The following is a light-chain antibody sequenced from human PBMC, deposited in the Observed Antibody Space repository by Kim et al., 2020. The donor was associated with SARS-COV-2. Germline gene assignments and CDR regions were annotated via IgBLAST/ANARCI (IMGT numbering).Light chain of an antibody. CDR1: NLGDKY. V-gene: IGLV3-1*01. J-gene: IGLJ2*01. CDR2: QDN. Sequence: GYQGQTATITCSGDNLGDKYACWYQQKPGQSPILVIYQDNKRPSGIPERFFGSNSGNTATLTISGTQAVDEADYYCQTWDSSTAVFGGGTQLTVL. CDR3: QTWDSSTAV.